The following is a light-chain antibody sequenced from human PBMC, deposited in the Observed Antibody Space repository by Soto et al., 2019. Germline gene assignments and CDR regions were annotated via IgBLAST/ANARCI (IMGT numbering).Light chain of an antibody. V-gene: IGLV2-14*01. CDR3: TSYTTSSTWV. J-gene: IGLJ3*02. Sequence: QSALTQPASVSASPGQSITISCTGSSSDVGGYNYVSWYQQHPGRAPKLLIYEVSDRPSGVSNRFSGSKSGNTASLTISGLQAEDEDDYYCTSYTTSSTWVFGRGTKLTVL. CDR2: EVS. CDR1: SSDVGGYNY.